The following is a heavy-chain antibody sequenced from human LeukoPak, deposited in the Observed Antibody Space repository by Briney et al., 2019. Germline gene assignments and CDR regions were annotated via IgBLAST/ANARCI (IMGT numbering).Heavy chain of an antibody. CDR3: SDSADY. J-gene: IGHJ4*02. CDR1: GGSVSSYY. V-gene: IGHV4-4*07. D-gene: IGHD5-18*01. CDR2: IYTSGST. Sequence: SETLSLTCTVSGGSVSSYYWSWIRRPAGKGLECIGRIYTSGSTNYNPSLKSRVTMSVDTSKNQFSLKLSSVTAADTAVCYCSDSADYWGQGTLVTVSS.